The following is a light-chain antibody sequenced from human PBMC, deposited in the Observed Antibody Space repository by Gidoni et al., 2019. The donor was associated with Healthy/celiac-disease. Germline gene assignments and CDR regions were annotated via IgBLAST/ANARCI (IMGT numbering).Light chain of an antibody. CDR1: QSVSSSY. CDR3: QQYGSSPLLT. J-gene: IGKJ4*01. Sequence: EIVLTRSPGTLPLSPGERATLSCRASQSVSSSYLAWYQQTPGQAPRLLIYGASSRATCSPDRVSGSGSGTDFTLTISSLEPEDFAVYYCQQYGSSPLLTFGGGTKVEIK. V-gene: IGKV3-20*01. CDR2: GAS.